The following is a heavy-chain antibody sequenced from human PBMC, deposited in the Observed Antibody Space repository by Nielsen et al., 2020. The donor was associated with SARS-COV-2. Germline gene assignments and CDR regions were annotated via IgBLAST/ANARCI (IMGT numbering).Heavy chain of an antibody. D-gene: IGHD1-26*01. CDR1: GFTFSSYA. CDR2: ISGGGSST. Sequence: GGSLRLSCAASGFTFSSYALSWVRQAPQKGLEWVSAISGGGSSTYYADSVKGRLIISRDNSKNTLYLLMNSLRAEDTAVYYCARDETWELGIDYWGQGTLVTVSS. CDR3: ARDETWELGIDY. J-gene: IGHJ4*02. V-gene: IGHV3-23*01.